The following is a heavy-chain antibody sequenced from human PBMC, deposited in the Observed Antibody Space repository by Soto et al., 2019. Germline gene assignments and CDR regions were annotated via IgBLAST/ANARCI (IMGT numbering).Heavy chain of an antibody. D-gene: IGHD2-2*01. CDR1: GYTFTGYY. J-gene: IGHJ4*02. Sequence: QVQLVQSGAEVKKPGASVKVSCKASGYTFTGYYMHWVRQAPGRGLEWMGWINPNSGGTNYAQKFQGWVTMTRDTSISTAYMELSRLRSDNTAVYYCARDAIYCSSTSCSLDYWGQGTLVTVSS. CDR3: ARDAIYCSSTSCSLDY. CDR2: INPNSGGT. V-gene: IGHV1-2*04.